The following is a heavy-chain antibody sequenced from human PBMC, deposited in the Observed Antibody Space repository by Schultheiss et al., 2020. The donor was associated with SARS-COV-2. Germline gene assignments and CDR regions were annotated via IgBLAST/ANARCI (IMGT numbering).Heavy chain of an antibody. V-gene: IGHV1-2*06. J-gene: IGHJ4*02. D-gene: IGHD3-16*01. CDR3: ATVGGGDY. CDR2: INPNSGGT. Sequence: ASVKVSCEASGYTFTSFDIIWVRQAPGQGLEWMGRINPNSGGTNYAQKFQGRVTMTRDTSISTAYMELSRLRSDDTAVYYCATVGGGDYWGQGTLVTVSS. CDR1: GYTFTSFD.